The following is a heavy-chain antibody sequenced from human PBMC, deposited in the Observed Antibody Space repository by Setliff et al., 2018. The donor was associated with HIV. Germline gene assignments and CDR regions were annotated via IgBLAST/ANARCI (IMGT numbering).Heavy chain of an antibody. D-gene: IGHD6-13*01. Sequence: ASVKVSCKASGYTFTSYAMHWVRQAPGQRLEWMGWINAGNGNTKYSQKFQGRVTITRDTSASTAYMELSSLRSEDTAVYYCAGSSGYSSSWYYFDYWGQGTLVTVSS. CDR3: AGSSGYSSSWYYFDY. CDR1: GYTFTSYA. CDR2: INAGNGNT. J-gene: IGHJ4*02. V-gene: IGHV1-3*01.